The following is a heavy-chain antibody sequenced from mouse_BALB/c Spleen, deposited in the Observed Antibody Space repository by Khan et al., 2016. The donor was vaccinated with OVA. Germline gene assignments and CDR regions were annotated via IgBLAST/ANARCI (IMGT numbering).Heavy chain of an antibody. J-gene: IGHJ4*01. CDR1: GFSLTNYG. Sequence: VQLQESGPGLAAPSQSLSITCTISGFSLTNYGVHWVRQPPGKGLEWLVVIWNDGTTTYNSALKSRLTITKDNSQSQVFLKMNSLQTNETAIYFCARQPYYHYNIMDYWGQGTSVTVSS. D-gene: IGHD2-10*01. CDR2: IWNDGTT. CDR3: ARQPYYHYNIMDY. V-gene: IGHV2-6-1*01.